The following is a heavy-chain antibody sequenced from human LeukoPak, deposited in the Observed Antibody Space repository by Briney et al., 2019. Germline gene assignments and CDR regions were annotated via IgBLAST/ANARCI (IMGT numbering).Heavy chain of an antibody. CDR1: GFTFSSYA. D-gene: IGHD6-13*01. CDR2: ISYDGSNK. V-gene: IGHV3-30*01. J-gene: IGHJ5*02. CDR3: ARVATSSSWYYWFDP. Sequence: GGSLRLSCAASGFTFSSYAMHWVRQAPGKGLEWVAVISYDGSNKYYADSVKGRFTISRDNSKNTLYLQMNSLRAEDTAAYYCARVATSSSWYYWFDPWGQGTLVTVSS.